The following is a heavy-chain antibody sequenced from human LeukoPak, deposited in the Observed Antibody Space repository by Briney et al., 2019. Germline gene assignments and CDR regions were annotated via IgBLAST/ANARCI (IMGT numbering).Heavy chain of an antibody. CDR2: IYSGANT. CDR1: GFTFRSYA. CDR3: VRVESTGWWHYFDY. D-gene: IGHD6-19*01. Sequence: GGSLRLSCAASGFTFRSYAMSWVRQAPGKGLEWVSVIYSGANTYYADSVKGRFTISTDASKNTLYVQMNSLRAEDTAVYYCVRVESTGWWHYFDYWGQGTLVTVSS. J-gene: IGHJ4*02. V-gene: IGHV3-53*01.